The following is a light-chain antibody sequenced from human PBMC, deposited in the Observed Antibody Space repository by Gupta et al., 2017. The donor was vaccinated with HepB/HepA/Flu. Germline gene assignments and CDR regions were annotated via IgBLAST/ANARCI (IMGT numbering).Light chain of an antibody. J-gene: IGKJ1*01. V-gene: IGKV3-15*01. CDR1: QSVSSY. CDR2: GAS. CDR3: QQYNNWPLT. Sequence: EIVMTQSPATLSVSPGERATLSCRASQSVSSYLAWYQQKPGQAPRLLIYGASTRATGIPARFSGSGSGTDFTLTISSLQAEDFAVYYCQQYNNWPLTFGQGTKVEIK.